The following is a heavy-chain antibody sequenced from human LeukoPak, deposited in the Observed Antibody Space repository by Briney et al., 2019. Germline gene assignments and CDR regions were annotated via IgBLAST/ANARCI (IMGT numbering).Heavy chain of an antibody. CDR1: GGSISGDH. J-gene: IGHJ3*02. CDR2: IYYSGNT. CDR3: ARRYDFDI. V-gene: IGHV4-59*08. Sequence: SETLSLTCTVSGGSISGDHWNWIRQPPGKGLEWIGYIYYSGNTNYNPSLKSRVTISVDTSKNQFSLKLSSVTAADTAAYYCARRYDFDIWGQGTMVTVSS.